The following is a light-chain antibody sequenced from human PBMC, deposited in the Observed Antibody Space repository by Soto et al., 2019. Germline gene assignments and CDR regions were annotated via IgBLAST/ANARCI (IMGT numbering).Light chain of an antibody. J-gene: IGKJ2*01. Sequence: VVTQSPGTLSLSPGERATLSCRASQSVSSSYLAWYQQKPGQAPRLLIYGASSRATGIPDRFSGSGSGTDFTLTISRLEPEDFAVYYCQQYGSSPPMYTFGQGTKLEIK. CDR2: GAS. CDR1: QSVSSSY. CDR3: QQYGSSPPMYT. V-gene: IGKV3-20*01.